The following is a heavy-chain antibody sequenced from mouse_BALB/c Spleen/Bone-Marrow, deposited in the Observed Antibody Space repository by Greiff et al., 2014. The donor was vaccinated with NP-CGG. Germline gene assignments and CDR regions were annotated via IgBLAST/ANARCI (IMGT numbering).Heavy chain of an antibody. J-gene: IGHJ1*01. CDR2: INGGSNTI. D-gene: IGHD1-1*01. V-gene: IGHV5-17*02. CDR1: GFTLSSFG. CDR3: ARGTTSLRYFDV. Sequence: EVKLVESGGGLVQPGGSRKLSCAASGFTLSSFGMHWIRKAPEKGLEWVAYINGGSNTIYYADTVKGRLTISRDNPKKTLFLQMTRRRYEDTAMYFCARGTTSLRYFDVWGAGTTVTVSS.